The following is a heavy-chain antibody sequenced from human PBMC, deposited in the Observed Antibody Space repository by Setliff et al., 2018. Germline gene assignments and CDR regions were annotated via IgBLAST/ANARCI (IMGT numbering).Heavy chain of an antibody. V-gene: IGHV4-59*01. CDR2: IHYSGST. D-gene: IGHD3-22*01. Sequence: SETLSLTCTVSGDSISGDYWSWIRQPPGKGLEWIGFIHYSGSTNYNPSLKSRVTISLDTPKNQFSLRLSSVTAADTAVYYCAREYYYARSRNFDYWGQGTLVTVSS. CDR3: AREYYYARSRNFDY. CDR1: GDSISGDY. J-gene: IGHJ4*02.